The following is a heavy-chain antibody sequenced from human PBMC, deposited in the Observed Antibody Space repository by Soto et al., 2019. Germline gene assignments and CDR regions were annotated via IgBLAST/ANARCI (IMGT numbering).Heavy chain of an antibody. CDR2: ISGSGSGT. D-gene: IGHD4-17*01. Sequence: PGGSLRLSCTASGLTFSTYAMSWVRQAPGKGLEWVSIISGSGSGTYYADSVKGRFTVSRDNSRNTLYVQMNSLRDEDTAVYYCAETSSYGNYYFDYWGPGTLVTVSS. CDR1: GLTFSTYA. CDR3: AETSSYGNYYFDY. V-gene: IGHV3-23*01. J-gene: IGHJ4*02.